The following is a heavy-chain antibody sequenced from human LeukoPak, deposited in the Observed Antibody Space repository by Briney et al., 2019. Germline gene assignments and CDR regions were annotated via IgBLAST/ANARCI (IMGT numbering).Heavy chain of an antibody. CDR3: ARDGYYRHFDY. CDR2: ISTYNGDT. V-gene: IGHV1-18*01. CDR1: GYTFSDYG. D-gene: IGHD3-22*01. Sequence: ASVKVSCTASGYTFSDYGVSWVRQAPGQGLEWMGWISTYNGDTNYAQKFQGRVTMTTDTSTGTAYMELRSLRSDDTAVYYCARDGYYRHFDYWGQGTLVTVSS. J-gene: IGHJ4*02.